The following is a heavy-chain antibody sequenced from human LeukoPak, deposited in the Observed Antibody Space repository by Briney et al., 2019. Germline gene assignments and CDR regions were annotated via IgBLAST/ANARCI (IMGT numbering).Heavy chain of an antibody. Sequence: ASVKVSCKASGYTFTSYGISWVRQAPGQGLEWMGWISAYNGNTNYAQKLQGRVTMTTDTSTSTAYMELRSLRSDDTAVYYCARTKVRGRYYYDSSGYHYWGQGTLVTVSS. CDR2: ISAYNGNT. CDR3: ARTKVRGRYYYDSSGYHY. CDR1: GYTFTSYG. J-gene: IGHJ4*02. D-gene: IGHD3-22*01. V-gene: IGHV1-18*01.